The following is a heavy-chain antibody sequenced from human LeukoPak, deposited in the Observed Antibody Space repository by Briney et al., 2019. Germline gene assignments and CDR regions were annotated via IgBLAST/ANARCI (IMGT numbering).Heavy chain of an antibody. J-gene: IGHJ6*04. CDR1: GGSISSGDYY. V-gene: IGHV4-30-4*01. Sequence: SETLSLTCTVSGGSISSGDYYWSWIRQPPGKGLERIGYIYYSGSTYYNPSLKSRVTISVDTSKNQFSLKLSSVTAADTAVYYCARDQDCSSTSCYSTSGMDVWGKGTTVTVSS. CDR2: IYYSGST. CDR3: ARDQDCSSTSCYSTSGMDV. D-gene: IGHD2-2*01.